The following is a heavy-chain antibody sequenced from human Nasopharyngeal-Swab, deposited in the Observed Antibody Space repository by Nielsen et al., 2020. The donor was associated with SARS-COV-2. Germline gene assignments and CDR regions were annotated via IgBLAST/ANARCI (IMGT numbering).Heavy chain of an antibody. CDR1: GFTFHDYA. D-gene: IGHD5-18*01. CDR3: AKMPYGDTAMVPHWYFDL. J-gene: IGHJ2*01. V-gene: IGHV3-9*01. Sequence: SLKISCAASGFTFHDYAMHWVRQAPGKGLEWVSGISWNSGSIGYADSVKGRFTISRDNAKNSLYLQMNSLRAEDTALYYCAKMPYGDTAMVPHWYFDLWGRGTLVTVSS. CDR2: ISWNSGSI.